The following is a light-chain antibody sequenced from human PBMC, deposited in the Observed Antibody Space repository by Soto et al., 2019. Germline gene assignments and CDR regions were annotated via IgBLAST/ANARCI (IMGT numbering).Light chain of an antibody. J-gene: IGKJ1*01. CDR2: GAS. Sequence: EIVLTQSPGTLSLSPGERATLSCRASQSVSNNYVAWYQQKPGQAPRLLIYGASSRATGTPGRFSGSGSGTDFILTISRLEPEDFAVYYCQQYGSSPRTFGQGTEVDIK. CDR3: QQYGSSPRT. CDR1: QSVSNNY. V-gene: IGKV3-20*01.